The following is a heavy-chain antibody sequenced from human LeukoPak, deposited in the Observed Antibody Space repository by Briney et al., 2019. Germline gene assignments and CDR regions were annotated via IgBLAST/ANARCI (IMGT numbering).Heavy chain of an antibody. Sequence: GGSLRLSCAASGFTFSSYGMHWVRQAPGKGLEWVAVISYDGSNKYYADSVKGRFTISRDNSKNTLYLQMNSLRAEDTAVYYCAKDHCSSTSCSLDYFDYWGQGTLVTVSS. CDR3: AKDHCSSTSCSLDYFDY. J-gene: IGHJ4*02. CDR2: ISYDGSNK. V-gene: IGHV3-30*18. D-gene: IGHD2-2*01. CDR1: GFTFSSYG.